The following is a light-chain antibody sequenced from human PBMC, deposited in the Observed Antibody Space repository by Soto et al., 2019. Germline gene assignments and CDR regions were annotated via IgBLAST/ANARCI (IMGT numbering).Light chain of an antibody. CDR1: QSVSRN. CDR3: QQYNDWPPIT. CDR2: GAS. V-gene: IGKV3-15*01. Sequence: ETVMTQSPATLSVSPGERATLSCRASQSVSRNLAWYQQKPGQAPRPLIYGASTRATGIPDRFSGSGSGTDFTLIFSSLQSEDFAVSYCQQYNDWPPITFGQGTRLEIK. J-gene: IGKJ5*01.